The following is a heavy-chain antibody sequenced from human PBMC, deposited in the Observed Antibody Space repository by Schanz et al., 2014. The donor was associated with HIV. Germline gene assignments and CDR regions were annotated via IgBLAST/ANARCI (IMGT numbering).Heavy chain of an antibody. CDR3: ARDVAGCSGTSCYSDAFDI. J-gene: IGHJ3*02. CDR2: ISYDGNDK. Sequence: VQLVESGGGLVQPGRSLRLSCAGSGFTFSSYGMHWVRQAPGKGLEWVAVISYDGNDKYYADSVKGRFTISRDNSKNALFLQMNSLRAEDTAVYFCARDVAGCSGTSCYSDAFDIWGQGTLVTVSS. V-gene: IGHV3-30*03. D-gene: IGHD2-2*01. CDR1: GFTFSSYG.